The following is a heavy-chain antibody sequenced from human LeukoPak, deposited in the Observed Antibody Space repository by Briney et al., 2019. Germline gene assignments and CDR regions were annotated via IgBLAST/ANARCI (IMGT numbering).Heavy chain of an antibody. D-gene: IGHD3-9*01. Sequence: ASVKVSCKASGYTFTSYDINWVRQATGQGLEWMGWMNPNSGNTGYAQKFQGRVTMTSNTSISTAYMELSSLRSEDTAVYYCARTRTYYDILTGYYKYYYYGMDVWGQGTTVTVSS. V-gene: IGHV1-8*01. CDR3: ARTRTYYDILTGYYKYYYYGMDV. CDR2: MNPNSGNT. CDR1: GYTFTSYD. J-gene: IGHJ6*02.